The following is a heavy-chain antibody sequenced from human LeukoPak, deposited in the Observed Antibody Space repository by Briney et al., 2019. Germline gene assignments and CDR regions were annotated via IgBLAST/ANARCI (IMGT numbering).Heavy chain of an antibody. CDR3: ARWGTYSSSWLGAFDI. CDR1: GFTFSSYW. Sequence: GGSLRRSCAASGFTFSSYWMSWVRQAPGKGLEWVANIKQDGSEKYYVDSVKGRFTTSRDNAKNSLHLQMNSLRAEDTAVYYCARWGTYSSSWLGAFDIWGQGTMVTVSS. V-gene: IGHV3-7*05. D-gene: IGHD2-2*01. J-gene: IGHJ3*02. CDR2: IKQDGSEK.